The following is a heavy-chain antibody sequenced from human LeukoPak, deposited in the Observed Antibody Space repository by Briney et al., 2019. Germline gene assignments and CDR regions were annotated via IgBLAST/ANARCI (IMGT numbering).Heavy chain of an antibody. V-gene: IGHV4-38-2*02. CDR2: IYHSGDT. Sequence: SETLSLTCTVSGYSVSSGYYWGWIRQPPGKGLEWIASIYHSGDTYYNPSLRSRVTISLDTSKNQLSLKLSSVTAADTAVYYCARSKAHLSTSWYGNWFDPWGQGTLVTVSS. D-gene: IGHD2-2*01. J-gene: IGHJ5*02. CDR3: ARSKAHLSTSWYGNWFDP. CDR1: GYSVSSGYY.